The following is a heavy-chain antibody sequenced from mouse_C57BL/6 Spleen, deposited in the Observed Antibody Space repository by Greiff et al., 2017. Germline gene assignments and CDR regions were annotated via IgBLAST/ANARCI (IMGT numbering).Heavy chain of an antibody. CDR1: GYAFSSYW. Sequence: QVQLKESGAELVKPGASVKISCKASGYAFSSYWMNWVKQRPGKGLEWIGQIYPGDGDTNYKGKFKGKATLTADKSSSTAYMQLSSLNSEESAVYFCARRAYYSNVYAMDYWGQGTSVTVSS. D-gene: IGHD2-5*01. J-gene: IGHJ4*01. CDR3: ARRAYYSNVYAMDY. V-gene: IGHV1-80*01. CDR2: IYPGDGDT.